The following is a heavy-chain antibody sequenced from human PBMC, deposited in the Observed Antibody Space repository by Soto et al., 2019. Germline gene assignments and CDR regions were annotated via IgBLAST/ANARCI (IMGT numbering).Heavy chain of an antibody. CDR1: GYTFTSYA. CDR3: ARDNSFAAVTFDY. V-gene: IGHV1-3*01. CDR2: INAGNGNT. J-gene: IGHJ4*02. D-gene: IGHD4-4*01. Sequence: ASVKVSCKASGYTFTSYAMHWVRQAPGQRLEWMGWINAGNGNTEYSQKFQGRVTITRDTSASTAYMELSSLRSEDTAVYYCARDNSFAAVTFDYWGQGTLVTVSS.